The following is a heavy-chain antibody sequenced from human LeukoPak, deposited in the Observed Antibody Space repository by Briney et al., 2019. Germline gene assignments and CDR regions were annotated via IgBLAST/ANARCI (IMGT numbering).Heavy chain of an antibody. D-gene: IGHD6-13*01. CDR3: AKERTARSSWHPIFDS. V-gene: IGHV3-43*01. J-gene: IGHJ4*02. Sequence: GGSLRLSCAASGFSFDDYSMHWVRQGPGKSLEWVSVISWDGTRTYYADSVKGRFTVSRDNSKNSLFLQMNNLRTGDTALYYCAKERTARSSWHPIFDSWGQGTLVTVSS. CDR1: GFSFDDYS. CDR2: ISWDGTRT.